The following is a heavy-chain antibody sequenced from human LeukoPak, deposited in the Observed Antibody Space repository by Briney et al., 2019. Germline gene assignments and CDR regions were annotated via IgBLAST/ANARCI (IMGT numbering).Heavy chain of an antibody. CDR2: INSDGSST. CDR1: GFTFSSYW. D-gene: IGHD5-24*01. V-gene: IGHV3-74*01. CDR3: ARDESRDGYKAGDY. J-gene: IGHJ4*02. Sequence: PGGSLRLSCAASGFTFSSYWMHWVRQAPEKGLVWVSRINSDGSSTSYADSVKGRFTISRDNAKNTLYLQMNSLRAEDTAVYYCARDESRDGYKAGDYWGQGTLVTVSS.